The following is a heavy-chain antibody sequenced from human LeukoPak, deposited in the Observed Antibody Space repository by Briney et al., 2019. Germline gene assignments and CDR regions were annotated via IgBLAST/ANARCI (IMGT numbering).Heavy chain of an antibody. CDR2: IKQEGSEK. V-gene: IGHV3-7*05. CDR1: GFTFSNYW. J-gene: IGHJ5*02. Sequence: GGSLRLSCAASGFTFSNYWMSWVRQAPGKGLEWVANIKQEGSEKYYVDSVKGRFTISRGNAKNLLYLQMNSLRAEDTAVYYCAREGSYRNWFDPWGQGTLVTVSS. CDR3: AREGSYRNWFDP. D-gene: IGHD1-26*01.